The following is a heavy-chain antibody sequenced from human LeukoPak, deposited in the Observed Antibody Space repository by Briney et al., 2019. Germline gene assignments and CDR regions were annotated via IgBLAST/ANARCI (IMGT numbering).Heavy chain of an antibody. V-gene: IGHV3-23*01. CDR3: ARFYQLLWRRDAFDI. J-gene: IGHJ3*02. CDR2: ISGSGGST. CDR1: GFTFSSYA. Sequence: GGSLRLSCAASGFTFSSYAMSWVRQAPGKGLEWVSAISGSGGSTYYADSVKGRFTISRDNSKNTLYLQMNSLRAEDTAVYYCARFYQLLWRRDAFDIWGQGTMVTVSS. D-gene: IGHD2-2*01.